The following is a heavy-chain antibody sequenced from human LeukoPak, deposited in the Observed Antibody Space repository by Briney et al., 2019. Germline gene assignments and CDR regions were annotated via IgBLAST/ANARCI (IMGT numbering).Heavy chain of an antibody. Sequence: ASVKVSCKASGYTFNNFGIGWVRQAPGQGLEWMGRISAYNGNTNYAQKVQGRVTLTTDTSTSTAYMELRSLRPDDTAVYYCARDSADCSGGSCYSAEYFQHWGQGTLVTVSS. CDR3: ARDSADCSGGSCYSAEYFQH. D-gene: IGHD2-15*01. J-gene: IGHJ1*01. CDR2: ISAYNGNT. V-gene: IGHV1-18*01. CDR1: GYTFNNFG.